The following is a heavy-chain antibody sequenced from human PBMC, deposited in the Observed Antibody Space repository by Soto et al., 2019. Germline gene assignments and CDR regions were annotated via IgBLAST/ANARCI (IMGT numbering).Heavy chain of an antibody. Sequence: GASVKVSCKASGYSFTGYNVHWVRQAPGQGLEWMGWINPYSGGTNYAQKFQGRVTMTRDTSISTGYMELSRLRSDDTAVYYCARVGSSGPLGGDAFDIWGQGTMVTV. J-gene: IGHJ3*02. V-gene: IGHV1-2*02. CDR1: GYSFTGYN. CDR2: INPYSGGT. CDR3: ARVGSSGPLGGDAFDI. D-gene: IGHD6-19*01.